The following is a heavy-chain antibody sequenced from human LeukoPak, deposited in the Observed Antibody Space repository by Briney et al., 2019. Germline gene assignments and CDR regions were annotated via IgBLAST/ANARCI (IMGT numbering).Heavy chain of an antibody. CDR1: GGSISSYY. D-gene: IGHD3-3*01. Sequence: SETLSLTCTVSGGSISSYYWSWIRQPPGKGLEWIGYIYYSGSTNYNPSLKSRVTISVDTSKNQFSLKLSSVTAADTAVYYCARVQGIFGVVTYYYYMDVWGKGTTVTVSS. J-gene: IGHJ6*03. CDR3: ARVQGIFGVVTYYYYMDV. V-gene: IGHV4-59*01. CDR2: IYYSGST.